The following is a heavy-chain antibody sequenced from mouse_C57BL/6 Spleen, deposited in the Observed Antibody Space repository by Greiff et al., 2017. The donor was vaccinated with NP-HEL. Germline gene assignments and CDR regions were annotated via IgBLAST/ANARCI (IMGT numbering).Heavy chain of an antibody. J-gene: IGHJ4*01. CDR2: IYPGSGST. CDR3: ARYYDYDEGAMDY. V-gene: IGHV1-55*01. Sequence: VQLQQPGAELVKPGASVKMSCKASGYTFTSYWITWVKQRPGQGLEWIGDIYPGSGSTNYNEKFKSKATLTVDTSSSTAYMQLSSLTSEDSAVYYCARYYDYDEGAMDYWGQGTSVTVSS. CDR1: GYTFTSYW. D-gene: IGHD2-4*01.